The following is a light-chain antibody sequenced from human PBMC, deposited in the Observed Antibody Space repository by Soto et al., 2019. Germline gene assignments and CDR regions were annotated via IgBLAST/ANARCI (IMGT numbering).Light chain of an antibody. V-gene: IGKV3-11*01. CDR3: QQRSNWRT. CDR1: QSVSSY. CDR2: DAS. J-gene: IGKJ1*01. Sequence: EIVLTQSPATLSLSPRDRATLSCRASQSVSSYLAWYQQKPGQAPRLLIYDASNRATGIPARFSGSGSGTDFTLTISSLEPEDFAVYYCQQRSNWRTFGQGTKVDIK.